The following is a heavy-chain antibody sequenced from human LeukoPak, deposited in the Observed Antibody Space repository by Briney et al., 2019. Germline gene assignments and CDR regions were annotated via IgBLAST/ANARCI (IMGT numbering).Heavy chain of an antibody. D-gene: IGHD3-10*01. J-gene: IGHJ6*03. CDR2: IFHSGST. CDR1: GGSIKSHF. CDR3: ARDGGFGELYDYYYYYYMDV. V-gene: IGHV4-59*11. Sequence: SETLSLTCTVSGGSIKSHFWSWVRQPPGKRLEWIGYIFHSGSTNYNPSLKSRVTISVDTSKNQFSLRLTSVTAADTAVYYCARDGGFGELYDYYYYYYMDVWGKGTTVTISS.